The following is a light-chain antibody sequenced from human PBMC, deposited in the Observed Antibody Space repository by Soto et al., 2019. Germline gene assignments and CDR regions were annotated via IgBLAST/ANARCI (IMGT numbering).Light chain of an antibody. CDR2: EVS. CDR3: ASHTTTNTRV. CDR1: SSDVGAYDY. Sequence: QAVLSPPASVSGSPGQSIAISCTGTSSDVGAYDYVSWYQQHPDRAPRLVIYEVSNRPSGVSNRFSGSKSVNTATLTISGLQAEDEADYYCASHTTTNTRVFGTGTKVTVL. J-gene: IGLJ1*01. V-gene: IGLV2-14*03.